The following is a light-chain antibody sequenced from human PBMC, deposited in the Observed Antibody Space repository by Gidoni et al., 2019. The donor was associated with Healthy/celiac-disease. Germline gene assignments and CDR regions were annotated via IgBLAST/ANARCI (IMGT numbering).Light chain of an antibody. CDR1: RSNIGAGYD. Sequence: QSVLTQPPSVSGAPGQRVTLSCTGSRSNIGAGYDVHWYQQLPGTAPKLLIYGNSNRPSGVPDRFSVSKSGTSASLAITGLQAEDEADYYCQSYDSSLSGSWVFGGGTKLTVL. CDR3: QSYDSSLSGSWV. V-gene: IGLV1-40*01. CDR2: GNS. J-gene: IGLJ3*02.